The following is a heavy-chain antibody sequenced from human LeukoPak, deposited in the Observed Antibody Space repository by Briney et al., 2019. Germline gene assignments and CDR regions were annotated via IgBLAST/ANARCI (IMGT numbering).Heavy chain of an antibody. CDR1: GGSISSGGYY. J-gene: IGHJ4*02. CDR3: ARVVGSAGPKIGSFDY. Sequence: SETLSLTRTVSGGSISSGGYYWSCIRQHPGKGLEWIGYIYYSGSTYYNPSLKSRVTISVDTSKNQFSLNLSSVTAADTAVYYSARVVGSAGPKIGSFDYWGQGTLVTVSS. V-gene: IGHV4-31*03. D-gene: IGHD3-22*01. CDR2: IYYSGST.